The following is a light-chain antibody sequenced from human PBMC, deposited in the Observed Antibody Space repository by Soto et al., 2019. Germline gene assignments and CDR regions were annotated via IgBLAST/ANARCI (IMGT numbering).Light chain of an antibody. V-gene: IGKV1-5*03. CDR3: QQYRSYWT. Sequence: DIRMTQSPSTLSASIGDRVTITCRASESVNSWVAWFRQKPGKAPKLLIYKTSILERGVPSRFSGSGSGTEFTLSITRLQPDDFPTYYCQQYRSYWTFGQGTKV. CDR1: ESVNSW. J-gene: IGKJ1*01. CDR2: KTS.